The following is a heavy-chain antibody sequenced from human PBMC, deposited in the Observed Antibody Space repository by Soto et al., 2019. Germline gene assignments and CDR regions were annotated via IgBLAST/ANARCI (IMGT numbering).Heavy chain of an antibody. CDR1: GFTLSSYS. CDR2: ISSSSSTI. Sequence: EVQLVESGGGLVQPGGSLRLSCAASGFTLSSYSMNWVRQAPGKGLEWVSYISSSSSTIYYADSVKGRFTISRDNAKNSLYLQMNSLRAEDTAVYYCAGVTHGGYGDYDAFDIWGQGTMVTVSS. V-gene: IGHV3-48*01. J-gene: IGHJ3*02. CDR3: AGVTHGGYGDYDAFDI. D-gene: IGHD4-17*01.